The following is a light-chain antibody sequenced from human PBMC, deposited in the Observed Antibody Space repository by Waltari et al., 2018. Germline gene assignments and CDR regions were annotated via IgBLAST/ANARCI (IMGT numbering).Light chain of an antibody. Sequence: EIVMTQSPATLSVSPGARATLSCRARNRVSSNLAWYQQKPGQAPRLLIYGASTRATGIPARFIGSGSGTDFTLTISSLQSEDFAVYYCQQYNNWPPLTFGGGTKVEIK. CDR2: GAS. V-gene: IGKV3-15*01. J-gene: IGKJ4*01. CDR3: QQYNNWPPLT. CDR1: NRVSSN.